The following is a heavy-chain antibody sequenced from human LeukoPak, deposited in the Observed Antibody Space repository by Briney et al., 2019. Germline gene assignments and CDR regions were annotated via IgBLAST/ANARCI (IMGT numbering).Heavy chain of an antibody. Sequence: GGSQRLSCAASGFKFSNYWMTWVRQAPGKGLEWVSSIKEDGSEKYYVDSMKGRFTISRDNAKNSLYLHMNTLRAEDTAVYYCAGARAGTYYFDYWGQGTLVTVSS. V-gene: IGHV3-7*04. D-gene: IGHD6-19*01. CDR3: AGARAGTYYFDY. CDR1: GFKFSNYW. J-gene: IGHJ4*02. CDR2: IKEDGSEK.